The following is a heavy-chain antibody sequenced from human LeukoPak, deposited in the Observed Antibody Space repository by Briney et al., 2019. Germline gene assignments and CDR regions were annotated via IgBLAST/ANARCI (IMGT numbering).Heavy chain of an antibody. D-gene: IGHD3-10*01. V-gene: IGHV3-23*01. Sequence: GGSLRLSCVVSGFTFSTYAMSWVRQAPGKGLEWVSAISGSGDSTYYADSVKGRFTIYRDNSNNRLYLQMNSLRAEDTAVYYCTKGGSFYGSGSYFNEPFDYWGQGTLVTVSS. J-gene: IGHJ4*02. CDR2: ISGSGDST. CDR3: TKGGSFYGSGSYFNEPFDY. CDR1: GFTFSTYA.